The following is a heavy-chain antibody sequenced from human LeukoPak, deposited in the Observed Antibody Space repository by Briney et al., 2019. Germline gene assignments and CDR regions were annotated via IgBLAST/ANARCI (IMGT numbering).Heavy chain of an antibody. D-gene: IGHD5-12*01. V-gene: IGHV3-73*01. J-gene: IGHJ4*02. CDR1: GFTFSGSA. Sequence: GGSLRLSCAASGFTFSGSAMHWVRQASGKGLEWVGRIRSKTNSYATAYAASVKGRFTISRGDSKNTAYLQMNSLKTEDTAVYYCTSQEYSGYEAFDYWGQGTLVTVSS. CDR3: TSQEYSGYEAFDY. CDR2: IRSKTNSYAT.